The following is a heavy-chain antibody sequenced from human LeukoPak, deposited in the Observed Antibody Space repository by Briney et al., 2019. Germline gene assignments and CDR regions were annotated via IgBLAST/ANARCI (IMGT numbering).Heavy chain of an antibody. CDR3: ATEIWVANAPGSWCDP. Sequence: SEALSLTCAVSGASISSGAYSWRWIRQPPGKGLQWTGYIFHSGHTFYNPSLKSRLTISVDTSKNQFSLMLSSVTVADTAVYYCATEIWVANAPGSWCDPWGQGIPVTVSS. V-gene: IGHV4-30-2*01. D-gene: IGHD7-27*01. CDR1: GASISSGAYS. CDR2: IFHSGHT. J-gene: IGHJ5*02.